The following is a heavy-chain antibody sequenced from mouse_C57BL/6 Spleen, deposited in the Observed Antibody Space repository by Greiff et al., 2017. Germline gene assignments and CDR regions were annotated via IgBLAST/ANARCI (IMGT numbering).Heavy chain of an antibody. CDR2: IHPNSGST. J-gene: IGHJ1*03. CDR3: ARSEFTPGYFDV. Sequence: QVHVKQPGAELVKPGASVKLSCKASGYTFTSYWMHWVKQRPGQGLEWIGMIHPNSGSTNYNEKFQSKATLTGAKSSSTAYMQLSSLTSEDSAVYYCARSEFTPGYFDVWGTGNTVTVAS. V-gene: IGHV1-64*01. CDR1: GYTFTSYW.